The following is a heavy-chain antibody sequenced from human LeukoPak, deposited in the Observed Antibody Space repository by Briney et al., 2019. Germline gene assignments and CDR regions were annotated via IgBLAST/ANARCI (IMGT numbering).Heavy chain of an antibody. J-gene: IGHJ4*02. CDR1: GFTFSSYS. CDR3: AKDISYYYDSSGGAIDY. V-gene: IGHV3-48*01. CDR2: ISSSSSTI. Sequence: PGGSLRLSCAASGFTFSSYSMNWVRQAPGKGLEWVSYISSSSSTIYHADSVKGRFTISRDNAKNSLYLQMNSLRAEDTALYYCAKDISYYYDSSGGAIDYWGQGTLVTVSS. D-gene: IGHD3-22*01.